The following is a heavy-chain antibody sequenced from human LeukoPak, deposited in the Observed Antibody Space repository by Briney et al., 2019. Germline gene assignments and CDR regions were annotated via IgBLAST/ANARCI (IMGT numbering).Heavy chain of an antibody. V-gene: IGHV3-21*03. J-gene: IGHJ6*03. Sequence: PGGSLRLSCAASGFTFSSYAMSWVRQAPGKGLEWVSSISSSSSYIYYADSVKGRFTISRDNAKNSLSLQMNSLRAEDTAVYYCTTGDSTPATYYYYYYYMDVWGKGTTVTVSS. CDR2: ISSSSSYI. CDR3: TTGDSTPATYYYYYYYMDV. CDR1: GFTFSSYA. D-gene: IGHD1-14*01.